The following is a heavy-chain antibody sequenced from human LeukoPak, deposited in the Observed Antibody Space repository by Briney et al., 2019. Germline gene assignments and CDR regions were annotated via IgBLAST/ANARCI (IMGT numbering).Heavy chain of an antibody. CDR1: GFTFSSYA. CDR3: ASDRDIVVAVADPATFDY. D-gene: IGHD2-15*01. Sequence: GGSLRLSCAASGFTFSSYAMHWVRQAPGKGLEWVAVISYDGSNKYYADSVKGRFTISRDNSKNTLYLQMNSLRAEDTAVYYCASDRDIVVAVADPATFDYWGQGTLVTVSS. CDR2: ISYDGSNK. V-gene: IGHV3-30*04. J-gene: IGHJ4*02.